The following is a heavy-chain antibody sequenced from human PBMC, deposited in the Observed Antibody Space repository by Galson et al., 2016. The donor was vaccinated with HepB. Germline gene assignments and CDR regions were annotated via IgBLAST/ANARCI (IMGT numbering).Heavy chain of an antibody. D-gene: IGHD3-10*01. J-gene: IGHJ5*02. CDR2: IVPMIGTT. CDR1: GGTFSSYV. CDR3: ARGLGPVLPPFDH. Sequence: SVKVSCKASGGTFSSYVIIWVRQASGQGLEWLGEIVPMIGTTNYAQKFQGRVTITADKSTNTVYMDLSSLRPEDTAVYYCARGLGPVLPPFDHWGQGTLVSVSS. V-gene: IGHV1-69*06.